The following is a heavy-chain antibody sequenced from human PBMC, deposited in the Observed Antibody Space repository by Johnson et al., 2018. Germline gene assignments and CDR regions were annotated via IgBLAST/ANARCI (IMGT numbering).Heavy chain of an antibody. CDR3: TRDVMEQWLAAYYYGMDV. V-gene: IGHV3-15*07. Sequence: EVQLVESGGGLVKPGGSLRLSCAASGFTFSNAWMNWVRQAPGQGLEWVGRLKSRTDGGARDYAAPVKGRFTISRDDSKNTRYLQKNSLKIEDTAVYYCTRDVMEQWLAAYYYGMDVWGQGTTVTVSS. D-gene: IGHD6-19*01. CDR1: GFTFSNAW. CDR2: LKSRTDGGAR. J-gene: IGHJ6*02.